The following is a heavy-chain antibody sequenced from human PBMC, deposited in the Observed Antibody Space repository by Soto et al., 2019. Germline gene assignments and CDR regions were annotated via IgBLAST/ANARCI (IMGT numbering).Heavy chain of an antibody. J-gene: IGHJ4*02. V-gene: IGHV3-33*01. CDR3: ARDGDVNTGFGKDY. D-gene: IGHD3-16*01. Sequence: QVQLVEPGGGVVQPGRSLRLSCAASGFTFSNYGMHWVRQAPGKGLEWVAFIWYDGGNKYYAESVKGRFTISRDNSKNTLYLQMNSLRAEDTAVYYCARDGDVNTGFGKDYWGQGTLVTVSS. CDR2: IWYDGGNK. CDR1: GFTFSNYG.